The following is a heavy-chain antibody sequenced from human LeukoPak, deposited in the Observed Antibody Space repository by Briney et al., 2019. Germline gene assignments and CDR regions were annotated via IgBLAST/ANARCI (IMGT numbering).Heavy chain of an antibody. Sequence: ASVKAFCKASGDTFSSYAISWVRQAPGQGLEWMGRLIPIFGTANYAQKFQGRVTITTDESTSTAYMELSSLRSEDTAVYYCARGLQSKLGPGEYYYCYYMDVWGKGTTVTVSS. CDR3: ARGLQSKLGPGEYYYCYYMDV. D-gene: IGHD3-10*01. CDR1: GDTFSSYA. J-gene: IGHJ6*03. CDR2: LIPIFGTA. V-gene: IGHV1-69*05.